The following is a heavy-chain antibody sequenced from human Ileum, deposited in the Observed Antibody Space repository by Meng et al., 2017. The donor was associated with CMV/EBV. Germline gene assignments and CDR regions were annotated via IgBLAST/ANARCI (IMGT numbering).Heavy chain of an antibody. Sequence: QVHIVQSGPEVRKPGASIKVSCNTSGYVFANDLISWVRQAPGQGLECMGLVNPNNGDTKYAQKFQGRVAMTTDTSTSTAYMELRSLTSDDTAVYYCARHGYYSTGWSFWGQGTLVTVSS. D-gene: IGHD6-19*01. CDR2: VNPNNGDT. CDR1: GYVFANDL. CDR3: ARHGYYSTGWSF. V-gene: IGHV1-18*04. J-gene: IGHJ4*02.